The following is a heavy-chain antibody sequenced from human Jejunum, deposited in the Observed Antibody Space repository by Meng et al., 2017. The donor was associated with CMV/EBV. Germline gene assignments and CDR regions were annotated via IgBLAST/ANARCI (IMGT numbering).Heavy chain of an antibody. CDR2: IYHSGSA. J-gene: IGHJ4*02. Sequence: SVRSFSRYSWRWIRQSPAQGLELLGQIYHSGSARYNPSLRRRLPISEDPSHTQFSLRLTSVTAADTAIYYCARKYCGSRNCYPFDYWGQGELVTVSS. V-gene: IGHV4-34*01. D-gene: IGHD2-2*01. CDR1: VRSFSRYS. CDR3: ARKYCGSRNCYPFDY.